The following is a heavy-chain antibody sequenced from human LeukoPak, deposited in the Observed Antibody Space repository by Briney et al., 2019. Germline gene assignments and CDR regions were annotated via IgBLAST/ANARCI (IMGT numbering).Heavy chain of an antibody. CDR3: ARQVVSWGVVPTNWFDP. D-gene: IGHD3-3*01. CDR1: GGSISSGGYS. Sequence: KPSETLSLTCAVPGGSISSGGYSWSWIRQPPGKGLEWIGYIYHSGSTYYNPSLKSRVTISVDRSKNQFSLKLSSVTAADTAVYYCARQVVSWGVVPTNWFDPWGQGTLVTVSS. CDR2: IYHSGST. J-gene: IGHJ5*02. V-gene: IGHV4-30-2*01.